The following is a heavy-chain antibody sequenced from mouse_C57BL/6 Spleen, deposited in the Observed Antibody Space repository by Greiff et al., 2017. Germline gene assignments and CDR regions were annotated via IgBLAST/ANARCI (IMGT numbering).Heavy chain of an antibody. CDR2: INPSSGYT. D-gene: IGHD1-1*01. Sequence: QVQLKESGAELARPGASVKMSCKASGYTFTSYTMHWVKQRPGQGLEWIGYINPSSGYTKYNQKFKDKATLTADKSSSTAYMQLSSLTSEDSAVYYCAREVYGSSYDYFDYWGQGTTLTVSS. J-gene: IGHJ2*01. V-gene: IGHV1-4*01. CDR3: AREVYGSSYDYFDY. CDR1: GYTFTSYT.